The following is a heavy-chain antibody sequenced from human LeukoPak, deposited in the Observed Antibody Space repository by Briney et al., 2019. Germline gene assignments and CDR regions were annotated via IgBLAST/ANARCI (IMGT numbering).Heavy chain of an antibody. D-gene: IGHD3-22*01. CDR2: LGGSGGTT. Sequence: GGSLRLSCAVSGITLSNYGMSWVRQAPGKGLEWVAGLGGSGGTTNYADSVKGRFTISRDNRKNTLYLQMNSLRAEDTAAYFCAKRGVVIRVILVGFHKEAYYFDSWGQGALVTVSS. J-gene: IGHJ4*02. CDR3: AKRGVVIRVILVGFHKEAYYFDS. V-gene: IGHV3-23*01. CDR1: GITLSNYG.